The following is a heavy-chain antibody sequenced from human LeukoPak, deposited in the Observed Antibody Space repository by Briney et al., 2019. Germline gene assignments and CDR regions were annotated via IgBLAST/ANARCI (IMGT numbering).Heavy chain of an antibody. V-gene: IGHV3-21*01. CDR3: ARGADGVSSNSRGWFDP. CDR1: GFTFNSYS. Sequence: GGSLRLSCAASGFTFNSYSMNWVRQAPGKGLEWVSSISGSNSYIYYADSMKGRFTISRDNARNSLYLQMNTLRAEDTAVYSCARGADGVSSNSRGWFDPWGQGTLVTVSS. D-gene: IGHD2-15*01. J-gene: IGHJ5*02. CDR2: ISGSNSYI.